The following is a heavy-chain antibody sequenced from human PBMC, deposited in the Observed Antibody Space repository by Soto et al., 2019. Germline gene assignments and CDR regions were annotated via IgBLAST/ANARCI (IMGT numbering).Heavy chain of an antibody. CDR2: INPGDSDT. CDR3: AVCSCVTARPQPTYIDV. V-gene: IGHV5-51*01. CDR1: GYTFTNDW. D-gene: IGHD6-6*01. Sequence: GESLKISCKGSGYTFTNDWITWVRQMPGKGLEWIGIINPGDSDTRHSPSFQGQVSLSIDTATNIAYLQCSSLKAADTATYYCAVCSCVTARPQPTYIDVWGQGTMVTVSS. J-gene: IGHJ6*02.